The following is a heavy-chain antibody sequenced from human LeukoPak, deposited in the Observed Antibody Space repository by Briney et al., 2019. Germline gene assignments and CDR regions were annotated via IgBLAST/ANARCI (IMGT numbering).Heavy chain of an antibody. Sequence: GGSLRLSCAASGFTFSNYGMHWVRQAPGQGLEWMGWINPNTGATNYAQRLQGRVTMTRDTSISTAYMGLSSLRSDDTAVYYCARGITISGSGTFDYWGQGTLVTVSS. CDR3: ARGITISGSGTFDY. V-gene: IGHV1-2*02. J-gene: IGHJ4*02. CDR1: GFTFSNYG. D-gene: IGHD6-6*01. CDR2: INPNTGAT.